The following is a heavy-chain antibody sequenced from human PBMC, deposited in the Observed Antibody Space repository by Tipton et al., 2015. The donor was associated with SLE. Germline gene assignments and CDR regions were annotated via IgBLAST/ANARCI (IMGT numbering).Heavy chain of an antibody. Sequence: SLRLSCAASGFTFSTYVMHWVRQAPGKGLEWVAFISYDGSNKYYADSVKGRFTISRDNSKNTLYLQMNSLRVEDTAVYYCARVLQLGYYYYYGMDVWGQGTTVTVSS. CDR1: GFTFSTYV. V-gene: IGHV3-30*04. J-gene: IGHJ6*02. CDR2: ISYDGSNK. D-gene: IGHD6-6*01. CDR3: ARVLQLGYYYYYGMDV.